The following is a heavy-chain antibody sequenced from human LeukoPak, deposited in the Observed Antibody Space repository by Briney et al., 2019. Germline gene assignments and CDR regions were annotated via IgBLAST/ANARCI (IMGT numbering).Heavy chain of an antibody. V-gene: IGHV3-7*01. Sequence: GGSLRLSCAASGFIFSSYWMSWGRQAPGKGLEWVANIKEDGSEKDYVDSVKGRFTISRDNAKNSLYLQMNSLRAEDTAVYYCARDVIARNYYYYMDVWGKGTTVTVSS. J-gene: IGHJ6*03. CDR2: IKEDGSEK. D-gene: IGHD2-15*01. CDR1: GFIFSSYW. CDR3: ARDVIARNYYYYMDV.